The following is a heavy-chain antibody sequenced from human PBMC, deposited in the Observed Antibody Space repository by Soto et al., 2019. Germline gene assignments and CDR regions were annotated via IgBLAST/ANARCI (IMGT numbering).Heavy chain of an antibody. Sequence: TSETLSLTCTVSGGSISSGGYYWSWIRQHPGKGLEWIGYIYYSGSTYYNPSLKSRVTISVDTSKNQFSLKLSSVTAADTAVYYCARDRYYYDSSGYSWFDPWGQGTLVTVSS. V-gene: IGHV4-31*03. CDR3: ARDRYYYDSSGYSWFDP. J-gene: IGHJ5*02. CDR2: IYYSGST. CDR1: GGSISSGGYY. D-gene: IGHD3-22*01.